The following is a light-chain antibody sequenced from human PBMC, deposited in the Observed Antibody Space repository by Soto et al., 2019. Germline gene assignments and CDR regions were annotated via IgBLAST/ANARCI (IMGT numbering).Light chain of an antibody. V-gene: IGLV8-61*01. J-gene: IGLJ2*01. CDR1: SGSVSTSNY. Sequence: QTVVTQEPSFSVSPGGTVILTCGLTSGSVSTSNYPTWYQQSPGLAPRTLIYNTTTRSSGVPDRFSGSNLGNKAALTITGAQSDDESDYLCALYVGSGTVVFGGGTKLTVL. CDR3: ALYVGSGTVV. CDR2: NTT.